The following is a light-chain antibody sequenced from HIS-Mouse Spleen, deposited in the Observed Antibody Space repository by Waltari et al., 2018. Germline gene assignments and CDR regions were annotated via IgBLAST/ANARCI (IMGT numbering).Light chain of an antibody. V-gene: IGLV8-61*01. CDR1: SGSVSTSYY. CDR3: VLYMGSGIWV. CDR2: STT. Sequence: QTVVTQEPSFSVSPGGTVTLTCGSSSGSVSTSYYPSWYQQTPGQAPRTLIYSTTTRSPGVPDRFSGSILGNKAALTITGAQADDESDYYCVLYMGSGIWVFGGGTKLTVL. J-gene: IGLJ3*02.